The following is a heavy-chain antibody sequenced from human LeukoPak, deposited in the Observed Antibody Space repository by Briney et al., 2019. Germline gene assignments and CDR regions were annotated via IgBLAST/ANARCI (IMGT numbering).Heavy chain of an antibody. Sequence: GGSLRLSCAASGFTFSNYNMNWVRQAPGKGLEWVSSISSSSSYIYYADSVQGRFTISRDNSKNTLYLQMISLRAEDTALYYCARDRGSTNYYQRTFDSWGQGTLVTVSS. CDR1: GFTFSNYN. D-gene: IGHD4/OR15-4a*01. CDR3: ARDRGSTNYYQRTFDS. J-gene: IGHJ4*02. V-gene: IGHV3-21*01. CDR2: ISSSSSYI.